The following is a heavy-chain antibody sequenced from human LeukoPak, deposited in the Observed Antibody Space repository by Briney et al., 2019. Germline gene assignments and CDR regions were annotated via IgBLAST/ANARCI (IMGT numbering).Heavy chain of an antibody. Sequence: GGSLRLSCAASGFTFSSYWMHWDRQAPGKGLVWVSRINSDGSSTNYADSVKGRFTISRDNAKNTLYLQMNSLRADDTAVYYCARNGSYGKIDYWGQGTLVTVSS. J-gene: IGHJ4*02. D-gene: IGHD5-18*01. CDR3: ARNGSYGKIDY. V-gene: IGHV3-74*01. CDR1: GFTFSSYW. CDR2: INSDGSST.